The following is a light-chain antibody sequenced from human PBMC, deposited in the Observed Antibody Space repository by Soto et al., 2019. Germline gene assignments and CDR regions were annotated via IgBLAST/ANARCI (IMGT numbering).Light chain of an antibody. CDR3: QQYGSSPLIS. J-gene: IGKJ5*01. Sequence: EIVLTQSPGTLSLSPGERATLSCRASQSVSNDLAWYQQKPGQSPRLLIYDASNRAAGIPARFSGSGSGTDFTLTISGLEPEAFAVXXXQQYGSSPLISFGQGTRLEIK. V-gene: IGKV3-11*01. CDR1: QSVSND. CDR2: DAS.